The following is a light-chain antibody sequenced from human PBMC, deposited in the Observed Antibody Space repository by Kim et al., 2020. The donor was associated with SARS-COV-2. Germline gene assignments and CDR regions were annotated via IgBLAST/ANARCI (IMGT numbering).Light chain of an antibody. CDR3: MQALQTPPFT. CDR2: LGS. CDR1: GYNY. V-gene: IGKV2-28*01. J-gene: IGKJ3*01. Sequence: DIVMTQSPLSLPVTPGEPASISCRSNGYNYLDWYLQKPGQSPQLLIYLGSNRASGVPDRFSGSGSGTDFTLKISRVEAEDVGVYYCMQALQTPPFTFGPGTKVDIK.